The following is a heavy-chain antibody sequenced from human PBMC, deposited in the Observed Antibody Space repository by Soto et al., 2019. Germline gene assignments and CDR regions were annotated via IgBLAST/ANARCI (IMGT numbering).Heavy chain of an antibody. J-gene: IGHJ4*01. CDR1: GGSISTFY. CDR3: AKAHVMVVAGSTFDY. CDR2: IFPSGST. V-gene: IGHV4-4*07. Sequence: SETLSLTCTVSGGSISTFYWSWVRQPPGQGLEWIGRIFPSGSTSFNPSLESRVAMSVDTSNNQFSLKLRSVTAADTAVYYCAKAHVMVVAGSTFDYWGHGTLVTVSS. D-gene: IGHD6-19*01.